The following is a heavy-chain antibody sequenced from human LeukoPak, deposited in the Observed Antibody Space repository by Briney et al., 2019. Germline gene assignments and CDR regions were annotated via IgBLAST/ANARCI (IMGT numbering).Heavy chain of an antibody. CDR3: ARDVFLVRGVLKLFDY. V-gene: IGHV3-21*01. Sequence: GGSLRLSCAGSGFTVSSSYMSWVRQAPGKGLEWVSSISSSSSYIYYADSVKGRFTISRDNAKNSLYLQMNSLRAEDTAVYYCARDVFLVRGVLKLFDYWGQGTLVTVSS. D-gene: IGHD3-10*01. CDR2: ISSSSSYI. CDR1: GFTVSSSY. J-gene: IGHJ4*02.